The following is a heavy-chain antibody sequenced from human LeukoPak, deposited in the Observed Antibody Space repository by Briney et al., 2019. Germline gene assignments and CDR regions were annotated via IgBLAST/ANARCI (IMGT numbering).Heavy chain of an antibody. J-gene: IGHJ1*01. D-gene: IGHD6-19*01. Sequence: SETLSLTCTVSGGSISSFYWGWIRQPPGKGLEWIGYIYYTGSTNYNPSLKSRVTISVDTSKNQFSLKLSSVTAADTAVYYCTTNGWYCLDHWGQGALVTVSS. CDR3: TTNGWYCLDH. V-gene: IGHV4-59*08. CDR1: GGSISSFY. CDR2: IYYTGST.